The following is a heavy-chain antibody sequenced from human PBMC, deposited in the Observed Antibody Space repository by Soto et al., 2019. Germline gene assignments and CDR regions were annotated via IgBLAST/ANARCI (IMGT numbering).Heavy chain of an antibody. CDR1: GGSISSYY. CDR3: ARRKPWHSGWHNFDS. D-gene: IGHD6-25*01. V-gene: IGHV4-59*08. CDR2: ISYSGNT. Sequence: PSETLSLTCTVSGGSISSYYWSWIRQRPGKGLEWIGYISYSGNTNYNPSLKSRVTISVDTSKNQFSLKLSSVTAADTAVYYCARRKPWHSGWHNFDSWGQGTLVTVS. J-gene: IGHJ4*02.